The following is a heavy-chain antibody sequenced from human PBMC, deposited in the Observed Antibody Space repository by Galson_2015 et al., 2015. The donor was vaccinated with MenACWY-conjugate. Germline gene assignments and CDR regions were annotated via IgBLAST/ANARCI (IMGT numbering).Heavy chain of an antibody. D-gene: IGHD4-17*01. CDR1: GGSISSSSYY. CDR2: IYYSGST. J-gene: IGHJ4*02. CDR3: ASSAYYGDYYFDY. V-gene: IGHV4-39*01. Sequence: SETLSLTCTVSGGSISSSSYYWGWIRQPPGKGLEWIGSIYYSGSTYYNPSLKSRVTISVDTSKNQFSLKLSSVTAADTAVYYCASSAYYGDYYFDYWGQGTLVTVSS.